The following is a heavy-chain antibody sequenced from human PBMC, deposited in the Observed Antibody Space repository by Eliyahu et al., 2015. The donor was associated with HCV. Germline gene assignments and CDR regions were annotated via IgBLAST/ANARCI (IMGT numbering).Heavy chain of an antibody. D-gene: IGHD6-19*01. CDR1: GGSISGSSYY. Sequence: QLQLQESGPGLVKPSETLSLTCTVSGGSISGSSYYWGWIRQPPGKGLEWIWGFHFWWGPHHKPSLPRRVTISVDTSKNQFSLKLSSVTAADTAVYYCAGAVAGFVPFDYWGQGTLVTVSS. J-gene: IGHJ4*02. V-gene: IGHV4-39*01. CDR3: AGAVAGFVPFDY. CDR2: FHFWWGP.